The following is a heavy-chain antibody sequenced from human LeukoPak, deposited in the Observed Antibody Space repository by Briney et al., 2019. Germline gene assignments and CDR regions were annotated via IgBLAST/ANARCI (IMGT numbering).Heavy chain of an antibody. V-gene: IGHV1-69*02. CDR1: GGTFSSYT. CDR3: ARAHCSGGSCYFDY. Sequence: SVKVSXKASGGTFSSYTISWMRQAPGQGLEWMGRIIPILGIANYAQKFQGRVTITADKSTSTAYMELSSLRSEDTAVYYCARAHCSGGSCYFDYWGQGTLVTVSS. D-gene: IGHD2-15*01. CDR2: IIPILGIA. J-gene: IGHJ4*02.